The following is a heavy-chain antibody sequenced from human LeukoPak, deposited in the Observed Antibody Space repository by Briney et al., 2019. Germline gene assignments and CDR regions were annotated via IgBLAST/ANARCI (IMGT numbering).Heavy chain of an antibody. V-gene: IGHV3-7*03. Sequence: GGSLRLSCAASGFTVSSNYMSWVRQAPGKGLEWVANIKLDGSEKNYVDSVKGRFTISRDNTKNSLYLQMNSLRVEDTAVFYCARDQYDTWSRRGNFDSWGQGTLVIVSS. J-gene: IGHJ4*02. D-gene: IGHD3-3*01. CDR1: GFTVSSNY. CDR2: IKLDGSEK. CDR3: ARDQYDTWSRRGNFDS.